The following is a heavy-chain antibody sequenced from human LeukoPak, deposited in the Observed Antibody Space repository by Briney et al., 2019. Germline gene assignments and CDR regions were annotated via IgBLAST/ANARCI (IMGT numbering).Heavy chain of an antibody. J-gene: IGHJ5*02. CDR3: ARHNRDYYGSGSHYNVGYWFDP. V-gene: IGHV4-59*08. CDR1: GGSISSYY. CDR2: IYYSGST. D-gene: IGHD3-10*01. Sequence: SETLSLTCTVSGGSISSYYWSWIRQPPGKGLEWIGYIYYSGSTNYNPSLKSRVTISVDTSKNQFSLKLSSVTAADTAVYYCARHNRDYYGSGSHYNVGYWFDPWGQGTLVTVSS.